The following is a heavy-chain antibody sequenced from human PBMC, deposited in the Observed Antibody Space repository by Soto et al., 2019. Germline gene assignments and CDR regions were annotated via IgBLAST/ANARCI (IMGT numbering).Heavy chain of an antibody. CDR3: VRGIEGYRGY. D-gene: IGHD5-12*01. J-gene: IGHJ4*02. CDR2: INPKSGGT. V-gene: IGHV1-2*02. CDR1: GYTFTDYY. Sequence: QVQLVQSGAEVKKPGASVKVSCKASGYTFTDYYIPWVRQAPGQGLEWMGWINPKSGGTKYAQKFQGRVTMSRGTSINTAYMELRRLRSDDTAVYYCVRGIEGYRGYWGQGTLATVSS.